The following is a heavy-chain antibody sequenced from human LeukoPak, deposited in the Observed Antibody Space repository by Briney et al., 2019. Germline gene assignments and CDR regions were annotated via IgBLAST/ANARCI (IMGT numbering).Heavy chain of an antibody. Sequence: GSLRLSCAASGFTFSSYAMSWVRQAPGKGLEWVSAISGSGGSTYYADSVKGRFTISRDNSKNTLYLQMNSLRAEDTAVYYCAKGTRSSTSCYGGYWGQGTLVTVSS. CDR2: ISGSGGST. CDR3: AKGTRSSTSCYGGY. CDR1: GFTFSSYA. J-gene: IGHJ4*02. V-gene: IGHV3-23*01. D-gene: IGHD2-2*01.